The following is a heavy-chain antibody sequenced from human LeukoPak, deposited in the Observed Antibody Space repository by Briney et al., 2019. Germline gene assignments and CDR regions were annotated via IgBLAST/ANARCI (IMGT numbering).Heavy chain of an antibody. V-gene: IGHV4-39*01. CDR2: IYYSGST. CDR1: GGSISSSSYY. D-gene: IGHD6-13*01. CDR3: ARHKVSQQLAYNWFDP. J-gene: IGHJ5*02. Sequence: PSETLSLTCTVSGGSISSSSYYWGWIRQPPGKGLEWIGSIYYSGSTYYNPSLKSRVTISVDTSKNQFSLKLSSVTAADTAVYYCARHKVSQQLAYNWFDPWGQGTLVTVSS.